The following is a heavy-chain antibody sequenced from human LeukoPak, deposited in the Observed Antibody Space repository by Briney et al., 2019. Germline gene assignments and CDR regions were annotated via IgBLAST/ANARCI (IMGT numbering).Heavy chain of an antibody. CDR1: GFTFSSYE. Sequence: GGSLRLSCEASGFTFSSYEMNWVRQAPGKGLEWVSYISRGGDIIHYADSVKGRFTISRDNAKNSLYLQMNSLRVEDTAVCYCARPLGYTGTGTYFGYWGQGALVTISS. CDR3: ARPLGYTGTGTYFGY. CDR2: ISRGGDII. V-gene: IGHV3-48*03. J-gene: IGHJ4*02. D-gene: IGHD3-10*01.